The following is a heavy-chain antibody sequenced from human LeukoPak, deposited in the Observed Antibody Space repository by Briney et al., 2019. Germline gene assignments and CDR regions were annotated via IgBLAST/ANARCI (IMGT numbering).Heavy chain of an antibody. CDR3: ARERLIGFDP. J-gene: IGHJ5*02. D-gene: IGHD2-21*01. CDR2: ISSSGSTI. CDR1: GFTFSSYE. V-gene: IGHV3-48*03. Sequence: GGSLRLSCAASGFTFSSYEMNWVRQAPGQGLEWVSYISSSGSTIYYADSVKGRFTISRDNAKNSLYLQMNSLRAEDTAVYYCARERLIGFDPWGQGTLVTVSS.